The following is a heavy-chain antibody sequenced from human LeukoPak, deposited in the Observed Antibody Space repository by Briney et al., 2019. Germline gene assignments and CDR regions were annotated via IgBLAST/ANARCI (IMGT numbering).Heavy chain of an antibody. CDR1: GGSISSSSYY. V-gene: IGHV4-30-4*08. Sequence: SETLSLTCTVSGGSISSSSYYWSWIRQPPGKGLEWIGYIYYSRSTYYNPSLKSRVTISVDTSKNQFSLKLSSVTAADTAVYYCARGDDYYYYMDVWGKGTTVTVSS. CDR2: IYYSRST. CDR3: ARGDDYYYYMDV. J-gene: IGHJ6*03.